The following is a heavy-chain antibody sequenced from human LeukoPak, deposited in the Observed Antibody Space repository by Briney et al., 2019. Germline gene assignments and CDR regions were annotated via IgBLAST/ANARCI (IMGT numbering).Heavy chain of an antibody. CDR2: IYYSGST. CDR3: ARDPAPEYNDRSAYYVDD. CDR1: GGSISSGDYY. J-gene: IGHJ4*02. D-gene: IGHD3-22*01. V-gene: IGHV4-30-4*01. Sequence: PSETLSLTCTVSGGSISSGDYYWSWIRQPPGKGLEWIGYIYYSGSTYYNPSLKSRVTISVDTSKNQFSLKLSSVTAADTAVYYCARDPAPEYNDRSAYYVDDWGQGTLVTVSS.